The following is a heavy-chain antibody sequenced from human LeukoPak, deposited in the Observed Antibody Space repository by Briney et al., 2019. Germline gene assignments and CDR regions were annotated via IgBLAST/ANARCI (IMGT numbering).Heavy chain of an antibody. V-gene: IGHV4-34*01. D-gene: IGHD3-10*01. CDR3: ARGRRITMVRGVTMYYYGMDV. Sequence: SETLSLTCAVYGGSFSGYYWSWIRQPPGKGLEWIGEINHSGSTNYNPSLKSRVTISVDTSKNQFSLKLSSVTAADTAVYYCARGRRITMVRGVTMYYYGMDVWGQGTTVTVSS. CDR2: INHSGST. J-gene: IGHJ6*02. CDR1: GGSFSGYY.